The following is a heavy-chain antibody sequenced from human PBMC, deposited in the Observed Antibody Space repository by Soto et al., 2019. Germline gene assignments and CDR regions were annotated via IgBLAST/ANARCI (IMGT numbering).Heavy chain of an antibody. CDR2: IYYSGST. CDR1: GGSISSSSYY. D-gene: IGHD6-13*01. Sequence: SETLSLTCTVSGGSISSSSYYWGWIRQPPGKGLEWIGSIYYSGSTYYNPSLKSRVTISVDTSKNQFSLKLSSVTAADTAVYYCARGYSSSWYPPFFDYWGQGTLVTVSS. J-gene: IGHJ4*02. V-gene: IGHV4-39*01. CDR3: ARGYSSSWYPPFFDY.